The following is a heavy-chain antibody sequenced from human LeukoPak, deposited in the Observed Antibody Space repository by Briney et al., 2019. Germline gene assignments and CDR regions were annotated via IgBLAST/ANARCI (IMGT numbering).Heavy chain of an antibody. CDR3: ARGPSVVVAATEDWFDP. V-gene: IGHV4-34*01. CDR2: INHSGST. D-gene: IGHD2-15*01. Sequence: SETLSLTCAVYGGSFSGYYWSWIRQPPGKGLEWIGEINHSGSTNYNPSLKSRVTISVDTSKNQFSLKLSSVTAADTAVYYCARGPSVVVAATEDWFDPWGQGTLVTVSS. J-gene: IGHJ5*02. CDR1: GGSFSGYY.